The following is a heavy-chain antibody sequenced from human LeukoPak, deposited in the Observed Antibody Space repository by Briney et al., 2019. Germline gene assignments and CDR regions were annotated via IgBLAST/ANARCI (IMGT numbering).Heavy chain of an antibody. CDR3: TTGQKQWLVRTDY. V-gene: IGHV3-15*01. CDR1: GFTFSNAW. Sequence: GGSLRLSCAASGFTFSNAWMSWVRQAPGKGLEWVGRIKSKTDGGTTDYAAPVKGRFTISRDDSKNTLYLQMNSLKTEDTAVYYCTTGQKQWLVRTDYWGQGTLVTVSS. CDR2: IKSKTDGGTT. J-gene: IGHJ4*02. D-gene: IGHD6-19*01.